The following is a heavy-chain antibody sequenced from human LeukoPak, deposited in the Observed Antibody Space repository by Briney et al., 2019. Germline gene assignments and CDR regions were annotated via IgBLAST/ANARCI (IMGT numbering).Heavy chain of an antibody. J-gene: IGHJ5*02. CDR1: GGTFSSYA. D-gene: IGHD6-13*01. Sequence: GASVTVSCKAPGGTFSSYAISWVRQAPGQGLEWMGGIIPIFGTANYAQKFQGRVTITTDESTSTAYMELSSLRSEDTAVYYCARVFPCIAAVPSWFDPWGQGTLVTVSS. V-gene: IGHV1-69*05. CDR2: IIPIFGTA. CDR3: ARVFPCIAAVPSWFDP.